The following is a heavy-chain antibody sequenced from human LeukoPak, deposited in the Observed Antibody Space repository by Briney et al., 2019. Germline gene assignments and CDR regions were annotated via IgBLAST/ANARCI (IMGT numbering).Heavy chain of an antibody. Sequence: ASVKVSCKASGYTFTSYYMHWVRQAPGQRLEWMGWINAGNGNTKYSQKFQGRVTITRDTSASTAYMELSSLRSEDTAVYYCARLYSSSWYLDYWGQGTLVTVSS. D-gene: IGHD6-13*01. CDR1: GYTFTSYY. J-gene: IGHJ4*02. V-gene: IGHV1-3*01. CDR2: INAGNGNT. CDR3: ARLYSSSWYLDY.